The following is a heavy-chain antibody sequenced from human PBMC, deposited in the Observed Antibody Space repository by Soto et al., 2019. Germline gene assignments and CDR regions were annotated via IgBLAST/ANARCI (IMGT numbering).Heavy chain of an antibody. CDR2: INHSGST. V-gene: IGHV4-34*01. D-gene: IGHD6-13*01. CDR1: GGSFSGYY. Sequence: QVQLQQWGAGLLKPSETLSLTCAVYGGSFSGYYWSWIRQPPGKGLEWIGEINHSGSTNYNPSLKGRVTISVDTSKNQFSLKLSSVTAADTAVYYCASFETGSSSSWYLDYWGQGTLVTVSS. CDR3: ASFETGSSSSWYLDY. J-gene: IGHJ4*02.